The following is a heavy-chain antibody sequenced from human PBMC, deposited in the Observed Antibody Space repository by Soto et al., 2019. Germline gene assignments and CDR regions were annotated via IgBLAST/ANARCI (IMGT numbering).Heavy chain of an antibody. Sequence: SETLSLTCTVSGGSISSYYWSWIRQPPGKGLEWIGYIYYSGSTNYNPSLKSRVTISVDTSKNQFSLKLSSVTAADTAVYYCARNGNYDSSGYKGGLHYYYYGMDVWGQGNTVTVYS. CDR1: GGSISSYY. CDR3: ARNGNYDSSGYKGGLHYYYYGMDV. D-gene: IGHD3-22*01. V-gene: IGHV4-59*01. CDR2: IYYSGST. J-gene: IGHJ6*02.